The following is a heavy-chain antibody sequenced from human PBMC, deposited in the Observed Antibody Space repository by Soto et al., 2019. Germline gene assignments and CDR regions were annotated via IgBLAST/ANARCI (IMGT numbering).Heavy chain of an antibody. CDR3: ARAHIAAAGRVIDY. D-gene: IGHD6-13*01. CDR2: IYYSGST. V-gene: IGHV4-59*01. J-gene: IGHJ4*02. CDR1: GGSISSYY. Sequence: PSETLSLTCTVSGGSISSYYWSWIRQPPGKGLEWIGYIYYSGSTNYNPSLKSRVTISVDTSKNQFSLKLSSVTAADTAVYYCARAHIAAAGRVIDYWGQGTLVTVSS.